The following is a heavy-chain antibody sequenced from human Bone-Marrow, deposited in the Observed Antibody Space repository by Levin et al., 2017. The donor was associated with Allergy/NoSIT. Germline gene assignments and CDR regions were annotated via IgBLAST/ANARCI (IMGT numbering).Heavy chain of an antibody. CDR3: ARERMWYSGSGQRYSMDV. CDR1: GGSISGYY. J-gene: IGHJ6*02. CDR2: MYASGST. V-gene: IGHV4-59*01. Sequence: SETLSLTCTVSGGSISGYYWSWIRQPPGKGLEWIGYMYASGSTNYNASLKSRVTMSVDSSKNQFSLSLSSVTAADTAVYYCARERMWYSGSGQRYSMDVWGQGTAVIVSS. D-gene: IGHD2-15*01.